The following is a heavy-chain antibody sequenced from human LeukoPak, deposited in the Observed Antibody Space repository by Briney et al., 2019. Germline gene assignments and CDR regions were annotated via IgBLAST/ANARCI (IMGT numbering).Heavy chain of an antibody. J-gene: IGHJ6*03. Sequence: SETLSLTCTVSGGSISSYYWSWIRQPPGKGLEWIGYIYYSGSTNYNPSLKSRVTISVDRSKNQFSLKLSSVTAADTAVYYCARDSVVPLSASITGTTSYYYYYYMDVWGKGTTVTVSS. CDR2: IYYSGST. CDR1: GGSISSYY. CDR3: ARDSVVPLSASITGTTSYYYYYYMDV. V-gene: IGHV4-59*12. D-gene: IGHD1-14*01.